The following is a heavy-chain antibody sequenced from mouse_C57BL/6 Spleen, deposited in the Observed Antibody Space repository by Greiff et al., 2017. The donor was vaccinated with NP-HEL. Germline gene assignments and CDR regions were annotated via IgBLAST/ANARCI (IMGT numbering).Heavy chain of an antibody. CDR2: IWSGGST. V-gene: IGHV2-2*01. CDR1: GFSLTSYG. CDR3: ASPKDWYFDV. J-gene: IGHJ1*03. Sequence: QVQLQQSGPGLVQPSQSLSITCTVSGFSLTSYGVHWVRQSPGKGLEWLGVIWSGGSTDYNAAFISRLSISKDNSKSQVFFKMNSLQADDTAIYYCASPKDWYFDVWGTGTTVTGSS.